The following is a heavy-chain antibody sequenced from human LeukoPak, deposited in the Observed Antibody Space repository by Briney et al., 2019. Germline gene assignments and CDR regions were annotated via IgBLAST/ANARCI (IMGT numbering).Heavy chain of an antibody. CDR1: GFTFSSYW. V-gene: IGHV3-49*04. J-gene: IGHJ4*02. D-gene: IGHD2-2*01. CDR3: TRDLCSSTSCYAPFDY. CDR2: IRSKAYGGTA. Sequence: GGSLRLSCAASGFTFSSYWMSWVRQAPGKGLEWVAFIRSKAYGGTAEYAASVKGRFTISRDDSKSIAYLQMNSLKTEDTAVYYCTRDLCSSTSCYAPFDYWGQGTLVTVSS.